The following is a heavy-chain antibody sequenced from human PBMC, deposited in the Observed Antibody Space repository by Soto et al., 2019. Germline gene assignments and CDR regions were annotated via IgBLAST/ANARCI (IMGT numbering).Heavy chain of an antibody. CDR1: GGSISSYY. V-gene: IGHV4-59*01. CDR2: IYYSGST. Sequence: KPSETLSLTCTVSGGSISSYYWSWIRQPPGKGLEWIGYIYYSGSTNYNPSLKSRVTVSVDTSKNQFSLKLSSVTAADTAVYYCARDGQVTTVAAAGGWFDPWGQGTLVTVSS. D-gene: IGHD6-13*01. J-gene: IGHJ5*02. CDR3: ARDGQVTTVAAAGGWFDP.